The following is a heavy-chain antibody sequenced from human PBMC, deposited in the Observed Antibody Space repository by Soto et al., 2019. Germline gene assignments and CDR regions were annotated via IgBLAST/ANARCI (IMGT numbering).Heavy chain of an antibody. CDR3: ARAVGGTSSYYYSGLDV. CDR2: IYSSGST. CDR1: GFTVSSNY. J-gene: IGHJ6*02. V-gene: IGHV3-53*01. D-gene: IGHD1-26*01. Sequence: GGSLRLSCAASGFTVSSNYMSWVRQAPGKGLEWVSGIYSSGSTYYEDSVKGRFTISRDNSKSTLYLQMNNLRAEDTAVYYCARAVGGTSSYYYSGLDVWGQGTTVTVSS.